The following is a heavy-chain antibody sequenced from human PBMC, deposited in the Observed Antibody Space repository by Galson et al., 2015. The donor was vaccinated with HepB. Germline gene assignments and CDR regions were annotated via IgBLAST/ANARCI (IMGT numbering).Heavy chain of an antibody. J-gene: IGHJ3*02. V-gene: IGHV3-48*03. CDR1: GFTFSSYE. D-gene: IGHD4-17*01. CDR2: ISSSGSTI. Sequence: SLRLSCAASGFTFSSYEMNWVRQAPGKGLEWVSYISSSGSTIYYADSVKGRFTISRDNAKNSLYLQMNSLRAEDTAVYYCATTVTRRFDAFDIWGQGTMVTVSS. CDR3: ATTVTRRFDAFDI.